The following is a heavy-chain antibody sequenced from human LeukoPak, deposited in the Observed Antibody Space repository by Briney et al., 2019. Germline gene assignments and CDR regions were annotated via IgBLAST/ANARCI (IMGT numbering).Heavy chain of an antibody. Sequence: GGSLRLSCAASGFILSSYWMNWVRQAPGKGLEWVANIKQDGSEKYYVDSVKGRFTISRDNAKNSLYLQMNSLRAEDTAVYYCARDGYYDYVWGTGFDYWGQGTLVTVSS. J-gene: IGHJ4*02. CDR3: ARDGYYDYVWGTGFDY. D-gene: IGHD3-16*01. CDR2: IKQDGSEK. V-gene: IGHV3-7*03. CDR1: GFILSSYW.